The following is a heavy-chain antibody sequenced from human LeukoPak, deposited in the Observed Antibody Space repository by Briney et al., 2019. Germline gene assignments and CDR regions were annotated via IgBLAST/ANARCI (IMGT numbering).Heavy chain of an antibody. Sequence: SETLSLTCTVSGGSISSYYWSWIRQPPGKGLEWIGYIYYSGSTNYNPSLKSRVTISVDTSKNQFSLKLSSVTAADTAVYYCARHPAAAGPYYFDYWGQGTLVTVSS. V-gene: IGHV4-59*08. CDR3: ARHPAAAGPYYFDY. CDR1: GGSISSYY. J-gene: IGHJ4*02. CDR2: IYYSGST. D-gene: IGHD6-13*01.